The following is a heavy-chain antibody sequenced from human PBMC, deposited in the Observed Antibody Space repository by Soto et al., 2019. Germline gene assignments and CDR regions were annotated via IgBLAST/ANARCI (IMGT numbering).Heavy chain of an antibody. CDR2: ISAYNGNK. V-gene: IGHV1-18*01. CDR1: GYTFTSYG. J-gene: IGHJ2*01. CDR3: ARMSVVVAATSGWYFDL. Sequence: QVQLVQSGAEVKKPGASVKVSCKASGYTFTSYGISWVRQAPGQGLEWMGWISAYNGNKNYAQKLQGRVTMTTDTSTSKAYMELRSLRSDDTAVYYCARMSVVVAATSGWYFDLWGRGTLVTVSS. D-gene: IGHD2-15*01.